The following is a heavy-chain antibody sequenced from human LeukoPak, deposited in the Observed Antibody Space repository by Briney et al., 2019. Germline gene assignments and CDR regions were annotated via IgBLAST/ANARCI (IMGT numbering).Heavy chain of an antibody. J-gene: IGHJ4*02. CDR3: ARDGGAVAGTVDY. D-gene: IGHD6-19*01. Sequence: ASVKVSCKASGGTFSSYAINWVRQATGQGLEWMGWMNPNSGNTGYAQKFQGRVTITRNTSISTAYMELSSLRSEDTAVYYCARDGGAVAGTVDYWGQGALVTVSS. CDR1: GGTFSSYA. CDR2: MNPNSGNT. V-gene: IGHV1-8*03.